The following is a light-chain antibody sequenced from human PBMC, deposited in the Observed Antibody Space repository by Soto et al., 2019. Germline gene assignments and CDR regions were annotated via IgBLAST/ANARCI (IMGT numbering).Light chain of an antibody. CDR3: QQYNHYSA. J-gene: IGKJ2*01. Sequence: DIQMTQSPSTLSASVGDRVTITCRASQSISRWVAWYQQKPGKDPKLLIYDASSLESGVPSRFSGSRSGTDFPLTSSSLQPDDFATYFCQQYNHYSAFGQGNKLEIK. V-gene: IGKV1-5*01. CDR1: QSISRW. CDR2: DAS.